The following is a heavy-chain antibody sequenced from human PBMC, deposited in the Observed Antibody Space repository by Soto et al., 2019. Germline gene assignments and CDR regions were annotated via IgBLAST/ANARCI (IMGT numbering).Heavy chain of an antibody. D-gene: IGHD3-16*01. CDR3: AISFGGEDAGLFAY. CDR1: GGSISSGGYY. J-gene: IGHJ4*02. V-gene: IGHV4-31*03. Sequence: PSETLSLTCTVSGGSISSGGYYWSWIRQHPGKGLEWIGYIYYSGSTYYNPSLKSRVTISVDTSKNQFSLKLSSVTAADTAVYYCAISFGGEDAGLFAYGGRETQVTVSS. CDR2: IYYSGST.